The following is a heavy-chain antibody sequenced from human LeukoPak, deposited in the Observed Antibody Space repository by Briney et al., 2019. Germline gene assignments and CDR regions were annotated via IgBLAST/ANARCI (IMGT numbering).Heavy chain of an antibody. CDR3: ARAPLKAVAGSSQYYYGMDV. D-gene: IGHD6-19*01. CDR1: GFTFSSYV. J-gene: IGHJ6*02. V-gene: IGHV3-23*01. Sequence: GGSLRLSCAASGFTFSSYVITWVRQAPGKGLEWVSRISASGDSIYYADSVKGRFTTSRDNSKNTLYLQMNSLRAEDTAVYYCARAPLKAVAGSSQYYYGMDVWGQGTTFIVSS. CDR2: ISASGDSI.